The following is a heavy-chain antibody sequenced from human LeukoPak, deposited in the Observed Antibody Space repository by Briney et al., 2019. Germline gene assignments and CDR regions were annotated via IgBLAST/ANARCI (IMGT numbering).Heavy chain of an antibody. CDR2: ISGSGGST. J-gene: IGHJ4*02. CDR1: GFTFSSYA. D-gene: IGHD3-22*01. V-gene: IGHV3-23*01. CDR3: AKGGYDSSGYVY. Sequence: LPGGSLRLSCAASGFTFSSYATSWVRQAPGKGLEWVSAISGSGGSTYYADSVKGRFTISRDNSKNTLYLQMNSLRAEDTAVYYCAKGGYDSSGYVYWGQGTLVTVSS.